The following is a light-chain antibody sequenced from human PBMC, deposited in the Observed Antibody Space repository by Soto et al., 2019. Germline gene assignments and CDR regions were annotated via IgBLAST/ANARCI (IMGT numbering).Light chain of an antibody. CDR2: KAS. CDR1: QTISSW. J-gene: IGKJ5*01. Sequence: DIQMTQSPSTLSGSVGDRVTITCRASQTISSWLAWYQQKPGKAPKLLIYKASTLKSGVPSRFSGSGSGTEFTLTISSLQSEDFATYYCQQYYSYLITFGQGTRLEIK. CDR3: QQYYSYLIT. V-gene: IGKV1-5*03.